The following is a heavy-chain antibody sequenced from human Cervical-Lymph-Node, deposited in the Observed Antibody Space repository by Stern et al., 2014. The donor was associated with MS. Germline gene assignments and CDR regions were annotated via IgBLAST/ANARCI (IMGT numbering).Heavy chain of an antibody. D-gene: IGHD2-15*01. V-gene: IGHV1-18*01. Sequence: QDQLVQSGAEVKKPGASVKVSCKASGYTFTRYGISWVRQAPGQGLEWMGWNSTYKCSTDYAAELQGRVTMTTDTSTSTASMELRSMRTDDTAVYYCARGLLGSENAFDIWGQGTMVTVSS. CDR1: GYTFTRYG. CDR2: NSTYKCST. J-gene: IGHJ3*02. CDR3: ARGLLGSENAFDI.